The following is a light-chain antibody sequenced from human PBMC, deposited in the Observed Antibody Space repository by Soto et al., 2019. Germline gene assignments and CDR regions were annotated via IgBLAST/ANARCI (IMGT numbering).Light chain of an antibody. J-gene: IGKJ1*01. CDR1: QRISNW. V-gene: IGKV1-5*01. Sequence: DIQMTQSPSTLSASVGDRVTITCRASQRISNWLAWYQQKPGEAPKVLIYDASTSQSGVPSRFSGSGSGAEYSLTISSLQPDDCATYYCQHYYIYPWTFGQGTKVDI. CDR3: QHYYIYPWT. CDR2: DAS.